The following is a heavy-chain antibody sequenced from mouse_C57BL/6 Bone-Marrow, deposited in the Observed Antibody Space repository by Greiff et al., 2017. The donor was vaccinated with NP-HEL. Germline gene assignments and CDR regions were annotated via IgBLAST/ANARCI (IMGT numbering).Heavy chain of an antibody. CDR3: ARESYSNYENYAMDY. D-gene: IGHD2-5*01. V-gene: IGHV1-18*01. CDR2: INPNNGGT. Sequence: EVQLQQSGPELVKPGASVKIPCKASGYTFTDYNMDWVKQSHGKSLEWIGAINPNNGGTIYNQKFKGKATLTVDKSSSTAYMERRSLTSEDTAVYYCARESYSNYENYAMDYWGQGTSVTVSS. J-gene: IGHJ4*01. CDR1: GYTFTDYN.